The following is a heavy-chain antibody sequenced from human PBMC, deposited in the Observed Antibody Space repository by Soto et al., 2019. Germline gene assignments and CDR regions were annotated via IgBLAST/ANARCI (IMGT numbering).Heavy chain of an antibody. J-gene: IGHJ4*02. D-gene: IGHD6-19*01. CDR2: ISGSGGST. CDR1: GFTFSSYA. V-gene: IGHV3-23*01. Sequence: HPGGSLRLSCAASGFTFSSYAMSWVRQAPGKGLEWVSAISGSGGSTYYADSVKGRFTISRDNSKNTLYLQINSLRAEDTAVYYWAKDERQCTYYFAVWGKGTLVTV. CDR3: AKDERQCTYYFAV.